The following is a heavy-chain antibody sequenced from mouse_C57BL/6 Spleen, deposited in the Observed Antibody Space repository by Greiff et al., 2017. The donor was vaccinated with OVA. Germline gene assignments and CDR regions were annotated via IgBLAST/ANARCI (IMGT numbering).Heavy chain of an antibody. Sequence: QVHVKQPGAELVRPGSSVKLSCKASGYTFTSYWMDWVKQRPGQGLEWIGNIYPSDSETHYNQKFKDKATLTVDKSSSTAYMQLSSLTSEDSAVYYCARAYYTYGGQGTTLTVSS. CDR3: ARAYYTY. V-gene: IGHV1-61*01. CDR2: IYPSDSET. D-gene: IGHD1-1*01. CDR1: GYTFTSYW. J-gene: IGHJ2*01.